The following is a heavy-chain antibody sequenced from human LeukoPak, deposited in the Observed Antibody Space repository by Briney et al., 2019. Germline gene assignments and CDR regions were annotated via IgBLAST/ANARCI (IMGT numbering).Heavy chain of an antibody. V-gene: IGHV1-2*02. CDR1: GYTFTGYY. J-gene: IGHJ6*02. Sequence: ASVKVSCKASGYTFTGYYMHWVRQAPGQGLEWMGWINPNRGGTNYAQKFQGRVTMTRDTSISTAYMELSRLRSDDTAVYYCARAKFHCSSTSCYSFYGMDVWGQGTTVTVSS. CDR3: ARAKFHCSSTSCYSFYGMDV. CDR2: INPNRGGT. D-gene: IGHD2-2*01.